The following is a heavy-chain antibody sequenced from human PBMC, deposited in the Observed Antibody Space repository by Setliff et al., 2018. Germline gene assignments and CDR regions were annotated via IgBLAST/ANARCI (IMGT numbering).Heavy chain of an antibody. CDR1: GGTFSSYA. D-gene: IGHD1-26*01. V-gene: IGHV1-69*06. J-gene: IGHJ4*02. Sequence: SVKVSCKASGGTFSSYAISWVRQAPGQGLEWMGRIIPIFGTANYAQKFQGRVTITADKSTSTAYMELSSLRSEDTAVYYCARGDVYSGSYYHFDYWGQGTLVTVSS. CDR2: IIPIFGTA. CDR3: ARGDVYSGSYYHFDY.